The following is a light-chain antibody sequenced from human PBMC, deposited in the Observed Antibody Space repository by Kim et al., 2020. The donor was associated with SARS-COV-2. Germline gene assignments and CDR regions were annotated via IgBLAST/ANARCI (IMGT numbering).Light chain of an antibody. J-gene: IGKJ4*01. V-gene: IGKV1-33*01. CDR3: QQYDTLPLT. CDR1: QEISTY. CDR2: DAS. Sequence: DIQMTQSPSSLSASVGDSVTISCQASQEISTYLNWYQHKPGKAPNLLIYDASNLETGVPPRFRGSGSGTDVTFTISSLQPEDIATYYCQQYDTLPLTFGGGTKLEI.